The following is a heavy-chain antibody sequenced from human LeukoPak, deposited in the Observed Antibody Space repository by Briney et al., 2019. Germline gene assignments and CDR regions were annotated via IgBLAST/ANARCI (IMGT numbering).Heavy chain of an antibody. CDR3: ARTTEGGHSNGYFYYYYMDV. D-gene: IGHD4-11*01. J-gene: IGHJ6*03. CDR2: INHSGST. Sequence: SETLSLTCAVYGGSFSGYYWSWIRQPPGKGLEWIGEINHSGSTNYNPSLKSRVTISVDTSKNQFSLKLSSVTAADTAVYYCARTTEGGHSNGYFYYYYMDVWGKGTTVTISS. V-gene: IGHV4-34*01. CDR1: GGSFSGYY.